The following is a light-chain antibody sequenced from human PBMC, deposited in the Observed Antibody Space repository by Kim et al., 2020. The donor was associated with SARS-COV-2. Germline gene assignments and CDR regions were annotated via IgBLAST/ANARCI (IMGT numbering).Light chain of an antibody. CDR1: QSVDRW. Sequence: SASRGDGVSITCRASQSVDRWLAWYQQRPGKAPKLLIYDATDLKSGVPSRFSGRGSGTEFTLTITSLQPDDFGTYYCQQYSTYSYSLGQGTKLEI. J-gene: IGKJ2*03. CDR2: DAT. V-gene: IGKV1-5*01. CDR3: QQYSTYSYS.